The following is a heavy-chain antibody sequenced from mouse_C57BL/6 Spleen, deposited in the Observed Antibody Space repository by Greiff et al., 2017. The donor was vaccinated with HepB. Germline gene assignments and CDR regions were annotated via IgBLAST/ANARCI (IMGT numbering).Heavy chain of an antibody. CDR2: IDPSDSET. J-gene: IGHJ2*01. V-gene: IGHV1-52*01. CDR3: AREEITTGFDY. D-gene: IGHD1-1*01. CDR1: GYTFTSYW. Sequence: QVQLQQPGAELVRPGSSVKLSCKASGYTFTSYWMHWVKQRPIQGLEWIGNIDPSDSETHYNQKFKDKATLTVDKSSSTAYMQRSSLTSEDSAVYYCAREEITTGFDYWGQGTTLTVAS.